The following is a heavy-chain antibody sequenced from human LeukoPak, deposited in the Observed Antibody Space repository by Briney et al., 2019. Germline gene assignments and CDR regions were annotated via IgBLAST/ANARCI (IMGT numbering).Heavy chain of an antibody. CDR1: GGSISSGGYY. D-gene: IGHD3-9*01. CDR2: IYYSGST. J-gene: IGHJ3*02. V-gene: IGHV4-31*03. Sequence: SETLSLTCTVSGGSISSGGYYWSWIRQHPGKGLEWIGYIYYSGSTNYNPSLKSRVTISVDKSKNQFSLKLSSVTAADTAVYYCARADTYYDILTGYSGVGAFDIWGQGTMVTVSS. CDR3: ARADTYYDILTGYSGVGAFDI.